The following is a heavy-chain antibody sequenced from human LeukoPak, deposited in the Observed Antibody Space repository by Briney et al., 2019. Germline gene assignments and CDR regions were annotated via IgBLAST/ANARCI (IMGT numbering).Heavy chain of an antibody. CDR3: ARGSGYSGYESLLD. CDR2: ISYDGSNK. D-gene: IGHD5-12*01. Sequence: GGSLRLSCAASGFTFSTYSMHWVRQAPGKGLEWVAVISYDGSNKYYADSVKGRFTISRDNSKNTLYLQMNSLRAEDTAVYYCARGSGYSGYESLLDWGQGTLVTVSS. J-gene: IGHJ4*02. CDR1: GFTFSTYS. V-gene: IGHV3-30-3*01.